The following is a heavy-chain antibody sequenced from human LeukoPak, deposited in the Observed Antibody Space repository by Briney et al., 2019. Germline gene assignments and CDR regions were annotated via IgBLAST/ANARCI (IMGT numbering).Heavy chain of an antibody. V-gene: IGHV3-48*04. CDR3: ARDRRSMVRAMDV. Sequence: GGTLRLSCAASGFTFSSYGMSWVRQAPGKGLEWVSYISSSGSTIYYADSVKGRFTISRDNAKNSLYLQMNSLRAEDTAVYYCARDRRSMVRAMDVWGKGTTVTISS. CDR1: GFTFSSYG. J-gene: IGHJ6*03. D-gene: IGHD3-10*01. CDR2: ISSSGSTI.